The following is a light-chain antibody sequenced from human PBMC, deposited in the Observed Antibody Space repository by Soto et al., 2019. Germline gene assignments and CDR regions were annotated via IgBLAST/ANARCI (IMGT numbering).Light chain of an antibody. CDR3: QQYNNWPLS. CDR1: QSISTN. J-gene: IGKJ4*01. V-gene: IGKV3D-15*01. Sequence: ETVMTQTPATLSVSPGDRATLSCRASQSISTNLAWYQQKPGQPPRLLIYDASTRATGIPARFSGSRSGTEFTLTISSLLSEDFAVYSCQQYNNWPLSFGGGTKVEIK. CDR2: DAS.